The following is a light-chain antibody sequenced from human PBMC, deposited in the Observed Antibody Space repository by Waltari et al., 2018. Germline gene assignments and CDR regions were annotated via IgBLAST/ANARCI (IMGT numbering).Light chain of an antibody. V-gene: IGLV3-1*01. CDR2: QDN. CDR1: NLGGKY. J-gene: IGLJ2*01. Sequence: SYEVTQPPSVSVSPGQTATISCSGDNLGGKYVCWFQHKPGQAPVLSIYQDNKRPSGIPVRFSASNSGNTATLTISGAQAVDEADYYCQSWDSDLTFGGGTKLTVL. CDR3: QSWDSDLT.